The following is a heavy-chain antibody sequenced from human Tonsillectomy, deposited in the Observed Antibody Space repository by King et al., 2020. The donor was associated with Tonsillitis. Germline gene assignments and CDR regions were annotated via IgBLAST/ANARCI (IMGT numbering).Heavy chain of an antibody. D-gene: IGHD3-10*01. V-gene: IGHV4-39*07. CDR2: ILFTGST. Sequence: MQLQESGPGLVKPSETLSLTCTVSGDSIRSGSSFWGWIRQPPGKGPEWIGSILFTGSTYYNPSLESRVIVSVDTSKNRFSLNLTFVTAADTAIYYCARHSGGSESFDYWGQGNLVTVSS. J-gene: IGHJ4*02. CDR3: ARHSGGSESFDY. CDR1: GDSIRSGSSF.